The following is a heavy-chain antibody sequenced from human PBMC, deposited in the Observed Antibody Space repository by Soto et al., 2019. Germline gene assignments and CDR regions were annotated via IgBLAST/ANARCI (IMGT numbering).Heavy chain of an antibody. Sequence: SGPTLVKPTQTLTLTCTFSGFSLSTSGVGVGWIRQPPGKALEWLALIYWDDDKRYSPSLKSRLTITKETSKNQVVLTMTNMDPVDTATYYCAHSLPIHDYGDYNFDYWGQGTLVTVSS. D-gene: IGHD4-17*01. CDR3: AHSLPIHDYGDYNFDY. J-gene: IGHJ4*02. CDR1: GFSLSTSGVG. V-gene: IGHV2-5*02. CDR2: IYWDDDK.